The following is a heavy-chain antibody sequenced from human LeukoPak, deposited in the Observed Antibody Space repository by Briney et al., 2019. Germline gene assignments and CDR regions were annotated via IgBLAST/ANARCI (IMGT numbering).Heavy chain of an antibody. CDR3: ARAAGPSGH. V-gene: IGHV3-66*01. J-gene: IGHJ4*02. CDR2: LYRGGTT. CDR1: GFVVSGNY. Sequence: GGSLRLSCAASGFVVSGNYMSWARQTPGKGLEWISVLYRGGTTYYADSVKGRFTISRDDAGNTLGLQMNSLRVEDTAVYYCARAAGPSGHWGPGTLVIVSS. D-gene: IGHD6-19*01.